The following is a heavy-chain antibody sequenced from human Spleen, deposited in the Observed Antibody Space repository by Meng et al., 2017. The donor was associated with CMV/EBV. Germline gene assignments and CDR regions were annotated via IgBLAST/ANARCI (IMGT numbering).Heavy chain of an antibody. J-gene: IGHJ4*02. CDR3: ARDKKYCSSTSCSDY. CDR2: ISSSSSTI. D-gene: IGHD2-2*01. V-gene: IGHV3-48*04. Sequence: GESLKISCAASGFTFSSYSMNWVRQAPGKGLEWVSYISSSSSTIYYADSVKGRFTISRDNAKNSLYLQMNSLRAEDTAVYYCARDKKYCSSTSCSDYWGQGTLVTVSS. CDR1: GFTFSSYS.